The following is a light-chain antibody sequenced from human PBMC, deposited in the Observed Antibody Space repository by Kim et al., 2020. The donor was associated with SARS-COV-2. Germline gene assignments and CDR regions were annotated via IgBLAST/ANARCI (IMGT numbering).Light chain of an antibody. V-gene: IGLV2-11*01. CDR1: SSDVGGYNY. CDR3: CSYAGSYTFWV. J-gene: IGLJ3*02. Sequence: LTQPRSVSGSPGQSVTISCTGTSSDVGGYNYVSWYQQHPGKAPKLMIYDVSKRPSGVPDRFSGSKSGNTASLTISGLQAEDEADYYCCSYAGSYTFWVFGGGTQLTVL. CDR2: DVS.